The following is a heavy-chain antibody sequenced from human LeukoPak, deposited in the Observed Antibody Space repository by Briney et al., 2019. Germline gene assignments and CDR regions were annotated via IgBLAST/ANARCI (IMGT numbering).Heavy chain of an antibody. CDR1: GFTVSNAW. CDR3: TTGRAY. Sequence: PGGSLRLSCAASGFTVSNAWMSWVRQAPGKGLEWVGRIKSKNDGGTTDYAAPVKGRFTISRDDSKNTLYVQMNSLKTEDTAVYYCTTGRAYWGQGTLVTVSS. V-gene: IGHV3-15*01. J-gene: IGHJ4*02. CDR2: IKSKNDGGTT.